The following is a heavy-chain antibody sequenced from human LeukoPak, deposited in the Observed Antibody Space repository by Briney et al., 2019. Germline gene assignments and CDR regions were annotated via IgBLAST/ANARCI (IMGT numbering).Heavy chain of an antibody. Sequence: GGSLRLSCAASGFTFSSYAVNWVRQAPGKGLEWVSTIRGSGDNTYYADSVKGRFTISRDNSKNTLHLQMNSLRAEDTAVYYCAKGGAGYCSSTSCLYYFDYWGQGTLVTVSS. CDR2: IRGSGDNT. CDR1: GFTFSSYA. V-gene: IGHV3-23*01. D-gene: IGHD2-2*01. CDR3: AKGGAGYCSSTSCLYYFDY. J-gene: IGHJ4*02.